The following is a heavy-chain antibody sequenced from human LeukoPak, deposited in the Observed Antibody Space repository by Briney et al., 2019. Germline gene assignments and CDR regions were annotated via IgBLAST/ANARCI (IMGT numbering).Heavy chain of an antibody. J-gene: IGHJ4*02. CDR1: GFTFSGYW. CDR3: TRALRLAVNLDY. D-gene: IGHD6-19*01. V-gene: IGHV3-74*01. CDR2: IDSDGSST. Sequence: PGGSLRLSCAASGFTFSGYWMHWVRQAPGKGLVWVSHIDSDGSSTNYADSVKGRFTISRDNAENTLYLQMNSLRAEDTAVYYCTRALRLAVNLDYWGQGTLVTVSS.